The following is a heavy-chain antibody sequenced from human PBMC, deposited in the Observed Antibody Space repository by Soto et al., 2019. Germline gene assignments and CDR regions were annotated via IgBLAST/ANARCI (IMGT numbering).Heavy chain of an antibody. J-gene: IGHJ5*02. Sequence: QVQLQESGPGLVKPSQTLSLTCTFSGGSISSGDYYWSWIRQHPGKGLEGIGYIYYSGSTYYNPSLKSRVTIAVDTSKNQFSLQLSSVTAADTAVYYCARWWSGSRQGFDPWGQGTLVTVSS. V-gene: IGHV4-31*03. CDR1: GGSISSGDYY. CDR2: IYYSGST. CDR3: ARWWSGSRQGFDP. D-gene: IGHD3-3*01.